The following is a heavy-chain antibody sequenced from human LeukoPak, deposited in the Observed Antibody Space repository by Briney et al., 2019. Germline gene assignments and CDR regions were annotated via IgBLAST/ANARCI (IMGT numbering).Heavy chain of an antibody. D-gene: IGHD6-19*01. V-gene: IGHV4-39*01. CDR3: ARLSGWRAEYFQH. Sequence: SETLSLTCTVSGGSISSSSDYWGWIRQPPGKGLEWIGSIYYSGSTYYNPSLTSRVTISVYTSKNQFSLKLSSVTAADTAVYYCARLSGWRAEYFQHWGQGTRVTVSS. J-gene: IGHJ1*01. CDR2: IYYSGST. CDR1: GGSISSSSDY.